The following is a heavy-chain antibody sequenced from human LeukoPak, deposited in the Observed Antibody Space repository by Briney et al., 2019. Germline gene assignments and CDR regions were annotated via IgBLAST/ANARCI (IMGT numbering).Heavy chain of an antibody. CDR1: GYTLTELS. V-gene: IGHV1-69*13. Sequence: SVKVSCKVSGYTLTELSMHWVRQAPGQGLEWMGGIIPIFGTANYAQKFRGRVTITADESTSTAYMELSSLRSEDTAVYYCNVVVAATVLDYWGQGTLVTVSS. D-gene: IGHD2-15*01. CDR3: NVVVAATVLDY. CDR2: IIPIFGTA. J-gene: IGHJ4*02.